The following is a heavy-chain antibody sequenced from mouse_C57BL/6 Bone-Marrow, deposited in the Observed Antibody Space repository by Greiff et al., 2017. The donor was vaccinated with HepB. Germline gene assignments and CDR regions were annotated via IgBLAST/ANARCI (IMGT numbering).Heavy chain of an antibody. J-gene: IGHJ4*01. V-gene: IGHV1-63*01. Sequence: QVQLKQSGAELVRPGTSVKMSCKASGYTFTNYWIGWAKQRPGHGLEWIGDIYPGGGYTNYNEKFKGKATLTADKSSSTAYMQFSSLTSEDSAIYYCAREENWDGYAMDYWGQGTSVTVSS. CDR2: IYPGGGYT. D-gene: IGHD4-1*01. CDR3: AREENWDGYAMDY. CDR1: GYTFTNYW.